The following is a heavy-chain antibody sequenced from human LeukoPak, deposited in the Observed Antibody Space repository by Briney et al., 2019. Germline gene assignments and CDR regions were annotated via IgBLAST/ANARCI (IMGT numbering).Heavy chain of an antibody. CDR2: INPRNGAT. V-gene: IGHV1-2*02. CDR3: ARDIAPTGAWWFDP. CDR1: GYTFVDYF. J-gene: IGHJ5*02. Sequence: GASVKVSCKTSGYTFVDYFIHWMRQAPGQGLEWMGWINPRNGATKYAEKFQGRVTVTRDTSITTAFMELTSLTSDGTATYYCARDIAPTGAWWFDPWGQGTLVSVSS. D-gene: IGHD6-13*01.